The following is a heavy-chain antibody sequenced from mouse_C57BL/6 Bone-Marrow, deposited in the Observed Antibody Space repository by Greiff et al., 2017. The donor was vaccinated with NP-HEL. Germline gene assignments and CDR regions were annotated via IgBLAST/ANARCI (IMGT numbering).Heavy chain of an antibody. Sequence: VQLQQSGPVLVKPGASVKMSCKASGYTFTDYYMNWVKQSHGKSLEWIGVINPYNGGTSYNQKFTGKATLTVDKSSSTAYMELNSLTSEDSAFYYCARSGNYPGCLGYWGQGTTLTVSS. CDR1: GYTFTDYY. V-gene: IGHV1-19*01. D-gene: IGHD2-1*01. J-gene: IGHJ2*01. CDR2: INPYNGGT. CDR3: ARSGNYPGCLGY.